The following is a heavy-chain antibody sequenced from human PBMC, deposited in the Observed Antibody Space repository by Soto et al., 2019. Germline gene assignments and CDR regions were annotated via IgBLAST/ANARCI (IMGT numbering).Heavy chain of an antibody. Sequence: QVQLQESGPGLVKPSETLSLTCTISGGSISGYYWAWVRQSPRKGLEWIGYIYYTGSNNYNYNPSRNGRVSMSVDTSKNQFSLKLSSVTAADSAVYYCARHSSGWYLDRWGQGTLVTVSS. CDR3: ARHSSGWYLDR. V-gene: IGHV4-59*08. CDR1: GGSISGYY. CDR2: IYYTGSNNY. D-gene: IGHD6-19*01. J-gene: IGHJ4*02.